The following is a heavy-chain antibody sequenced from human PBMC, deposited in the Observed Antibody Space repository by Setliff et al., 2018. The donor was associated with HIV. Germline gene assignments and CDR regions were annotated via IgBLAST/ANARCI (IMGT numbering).Heavy chain of an antibody. J-gene: IGHJ3*02. CDR3: ARGGVRGYSYGEAFDI. Sequence: SVKVSCKSSGGSFNTYAINWVRRAPGQGHEWMGGIISIFDKANYAQKFHGRLTITADDSTRTVYMELNSLGSGDTAVYYCARGGVRGYSYGEAFDIWGQGTLVTVSS. D-gene: IGHD5-18*01. CDR2: IISIFDKA. V-gene: IGHV1-69*13. CDR1: GGSFNTYA.